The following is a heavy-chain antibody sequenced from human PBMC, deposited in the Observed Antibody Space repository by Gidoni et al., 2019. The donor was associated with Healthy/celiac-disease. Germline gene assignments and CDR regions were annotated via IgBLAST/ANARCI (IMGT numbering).Heavy chain of an antibody. J-gene: IGHJ4*02. D-gene: IGHD6-13*01. Sequence: STYYNPSLKSRVTISVDTSKNQFSLKLSSVTAADTAVYYCASQYSSSWYGYFDYWGQGTLVTVSS. CDR2: ST. CDR3: ASQYSSSWYGYFDY. V-gene: IGHV4-39*01.